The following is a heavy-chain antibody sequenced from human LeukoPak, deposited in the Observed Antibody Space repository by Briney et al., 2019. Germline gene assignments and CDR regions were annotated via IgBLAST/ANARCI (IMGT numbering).Heavy chain of an antibody. CDR2: ISSGGSTI. Sequence: GRSLRLSCAASGFIFSDYYMSWIRQAPGKGLEWVSYISSGGSTIYYADSVKGRFTISRDNAKNSLYLQMNSLRAEDTALYHCARVVVRGVIRYYYYMDVWGKGTTVTISS. J-gene: IGHJ6*03. CDR3: ARVVVRGVIRYYYYMDV. CDR1: GFIFSDYY. V-gene: IGHV3-11*01. D-gene: IGHD3-10*01.